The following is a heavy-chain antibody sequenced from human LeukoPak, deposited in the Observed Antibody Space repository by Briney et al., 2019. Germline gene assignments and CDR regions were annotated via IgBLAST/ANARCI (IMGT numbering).Heavy chain of an antibody. CDR3: ARLPRIAAEPFDY. CDR2: IYYSGST. V-gene: IGHV4-59*08. J-gene: IGHJ4*02. Sequence: SETLSLTRAVYGGSFSGYYWSWIRQPPGKGLEWIGYIYYSGSTNYNPSLKSRVTISVDTSKNQFSLKLSSVTAADTAVYYCARLPRIAAEPFDYWGQGTLVTVSS. CDR1: GGSFSGYY. D-gene: IGHD6-13*01.